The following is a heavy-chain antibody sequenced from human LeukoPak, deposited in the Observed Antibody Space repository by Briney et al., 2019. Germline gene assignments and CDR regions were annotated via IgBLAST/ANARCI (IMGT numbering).Heavy chain of an antibody. V-gene: IGHV1-18*01. CDR3: ARDSPRYSSGWYGVYFDY. J-gene: IGHJ4*02. CDR2: ISAYNGNT. CDR1: GYTFTSYG. Sequence: GASVKVSCKASGYTFTSYGISWVRQAPGQGLEWMGWISAYNGNTNYAQKLQGRVTMTTDTSTSTAYMELRSLRSDDTAVYYCARDSPRYSSGWYGVYFDYWGQGTLVTVSS. D-gene: IGHD6-19*01.